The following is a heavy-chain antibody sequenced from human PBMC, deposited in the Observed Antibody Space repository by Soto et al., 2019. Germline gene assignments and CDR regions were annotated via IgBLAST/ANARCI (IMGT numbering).Heavy chain of an antibody. CDR2: ISGSGGST. D-gene: IGHD5-18*01. CDR3: GREGYPFDY. CDR1: GFIFSSYA. Sequence: GGSLRLPCAASGFIFSSYAMSWVRQAPGKGLEWVSAISGSGGSTYYADSGKGRFTTSRDNAKNSLYLQMNPLRDEARAVYYFGREGYPFDYWVQGTLVTVSS. J-gene: IGHJ4*02. V-gene: IGHV3-23*01.